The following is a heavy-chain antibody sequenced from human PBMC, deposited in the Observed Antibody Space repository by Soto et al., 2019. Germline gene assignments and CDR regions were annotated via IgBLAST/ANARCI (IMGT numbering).Heavy chain of an antibody. J-gene: IGHJ4*02. V-gene: IGHV1-18*01. Sequence: QVQLVQSGPEVKKPGASVKVSCKTSGYTFTDYGISWVRQAPGQGLEWMGWISTSKGNTNYAQKFQGRVTMTTDTSTSTGYMERRSLRSDDTAVYYCATRSPAFDYWGQGTLVTVSS. CDR1: GYTFTDYG. CDR2: ISTSKGNT. CDR3: ATRSPAFDY.